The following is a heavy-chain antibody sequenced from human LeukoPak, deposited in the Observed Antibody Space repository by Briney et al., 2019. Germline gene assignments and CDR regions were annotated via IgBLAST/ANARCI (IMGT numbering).Heavy chain of an antibody. Sequence: GGSLRLSCAASGFTFSSYAMSWVRQAPGKGLEWVSSISSSGGNTYYAGSVRGRFTISRDNSKNTLHLQMNSLRAEDTAVYFCATLNTPFYYWGQGILVTVSS. CDR2: ISSSGGNT. J-gene: IGHJ4*02. V-gene: IGHV3-23*01. D-gene: IGHD2-15*01. CDR3: ATLNTPFYY. CDR1: GFTFSSYA.